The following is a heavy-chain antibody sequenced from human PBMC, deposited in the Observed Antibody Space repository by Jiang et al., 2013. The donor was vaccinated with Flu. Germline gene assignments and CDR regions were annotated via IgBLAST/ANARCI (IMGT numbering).Heavy chain of an antibody. D-gene: IGHD3-16*01. CDR3: ARDPGGVNWFDP. Sequence: SGAEVKKPGASVKVSCKASGYTFTSYAMHWVRQAPGQKLEWMGWINAGNGNTKYSQKFQGRVTITRDTSASTAYMELSSLRSEDTAVYYCARDPGGVNWFDPWGQGTLVTVSS. V-gene: IGHV1-3*01. CDR1: GYTFTSYA. CDR2: INAGNGNT. J-gene: IGHJ5*02.